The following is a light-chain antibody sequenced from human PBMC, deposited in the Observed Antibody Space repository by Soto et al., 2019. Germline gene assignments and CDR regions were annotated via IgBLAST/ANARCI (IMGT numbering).Light chain of an antibody. CDR2: AAS. CDR1: QNVSSW. CDR3: QQSYSTPYT. Sequence: DIQITQSPSSVSASVGDRVTVTCRASQNVSSWLAWYQQTPGKAPKLLIYAASSLQSGVPSRFSGSGSGTHFTLTISSLQPEDFATYYCQQSYSTPYTFGQGTKLEIK. V-gene: IGKV1-12*01. J-gene: IGKJ2*01.